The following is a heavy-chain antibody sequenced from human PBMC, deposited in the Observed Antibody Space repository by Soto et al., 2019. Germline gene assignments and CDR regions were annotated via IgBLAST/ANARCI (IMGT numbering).Heavy chain of an antibody. Sequence: VQLLESGGGLIQAGGSLRLSCVASGFTFEDYGMTWVRQAPGKGLEWISTMSGSGGSTYYADSVKGRFIISRHNSEHTLYLQMNRLRVEDTAVYYCAKDRESYYHPESFDSWGQGTLVSVSS. CDR2: MSGSGGST. CDR3: AKDRESYYHPESFDS. J-gene: IGHJ4*02. D-gene: IGHD3-10*01. CDR1: GFTFEDYG. V-gene: IGHV3-23*01.